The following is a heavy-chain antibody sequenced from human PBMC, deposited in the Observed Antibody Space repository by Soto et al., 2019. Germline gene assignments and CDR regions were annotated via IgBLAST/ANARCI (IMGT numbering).Heavy chain of an antibody. Sequence: QVQLVQSGAEVKKPGSSVKVSCKASGGTFSSYAISWVRQAPGQGLEWMGGIIPIFGTANYAQKFQGRVTITADESTRTAYMELSSLRSEDTAVYYCARGGYDSSGYVPFSPVWFDPWGQGTLVTVSS. CDR2: IIPIFGTA. J-gene: IGHJ5*02. V-gene: IGHV1-69*01. D-gene: IGHD3-22*01. CDR1: GGTFSSYA. CDR3: ARGGYDSSGYVPFSPVWFDP.